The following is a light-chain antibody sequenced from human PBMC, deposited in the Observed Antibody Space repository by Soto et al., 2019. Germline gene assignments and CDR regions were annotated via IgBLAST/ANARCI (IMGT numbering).Light chain of an antibody. CDR1: QSVSNSY. V-gene: IGKV3-20*01. CDR3: QQYGSSPRYT. CDR2: GAS. J-gene: IGKJ2*01. Sequence: EIVLTQSPGTLSLSPGERATLSCRASQSVSNSYLAWYQQKPGQAPRLLIYGASTRATGIPDRFSGSGFGTDFTLTISRLEPEGFAVYYCQQYGSSPRYTFGQGTKLEIK.